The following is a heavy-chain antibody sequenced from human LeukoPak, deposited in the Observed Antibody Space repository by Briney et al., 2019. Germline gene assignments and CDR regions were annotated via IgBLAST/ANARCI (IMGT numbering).Heavy chain of an antibody. J-gene: IGHJ4*02. V-gene: IGHV3-23*01. D-gene: IGHD4-17*01. CDR2: ISGSGGST. CDR1: GFTFSSYG. Sequence: GGSLRLSCAASGFTFSSYGMSWVRQAPGKGLEWVSAISGSGGSTYYADSVKGRFTISRDNSKNTLYLQMSSLRAEDMALYYCAAAYGDYDPINYWGQGTLVTVSS. CDR3: AAAYGDYDPINY.